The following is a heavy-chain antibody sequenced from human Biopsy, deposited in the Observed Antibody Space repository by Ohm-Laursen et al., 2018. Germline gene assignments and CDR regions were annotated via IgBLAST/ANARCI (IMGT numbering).Heavy chain of an antibody. J-gene: IGHJ4*02. CDR2: INQDGSEK. CDR3: AKAGRGYIDY. Sequence: GSLRLSCSASRFTFSRYWMNWVRQAPGKGLEWVANINQDGSEKYYVDSVKGRLTISRDNAENSLYLEMNSLRVEDTAVYYCAKAGRGYIDYWGQGTLVIVSS. D-gene: IGHD5-18*01. CDR1: RFTFSRYW. V-gene: IGHV3-7*01.